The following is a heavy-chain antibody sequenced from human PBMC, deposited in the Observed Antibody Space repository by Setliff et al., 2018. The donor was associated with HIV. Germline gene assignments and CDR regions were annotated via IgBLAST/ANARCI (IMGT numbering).Heavy chain of an antibody. CDR1: GGTFSLHY. V-gene: IGHV4-34*01. Sequence: SETLSLTCAVSGGTFSLHYYTWIRQSPLRGLEWIGEINHSGRTKYSPSLRSRVSISVDTSKTQFSLKLSSVTAADTAVYYCARVSSTYWYSIPRNYYYSMDVWGEGTTVTVSS. D-gene: IGHD2-8*02. CDR3: ARVSSTYWYSIPRNYYYSMDV. J-gene: IGHJ6*03. CDR2: INHSGRT.